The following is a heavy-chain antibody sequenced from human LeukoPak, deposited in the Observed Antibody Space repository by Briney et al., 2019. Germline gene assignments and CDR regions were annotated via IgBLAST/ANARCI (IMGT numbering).Heavy chain of an antibody. CDR1: GFTFSSYA. J-gene: IGHJ6*02. D-gene: IGHD5-24*01. V-gene: IGHV3-30*04. CDR2: ISYDGSNK. CDR3: ARGLDDYYYYGMDV. Sequence: GGSLRLSCAASGFTFSSYAMHWVRQAPGKGLEWVAVISYDGSNKYYADSVKGRFTISRDNSKNTLYLQMNSLRAEDTAVYYCARGLDDYYYYGMDVWGQGTTVTVPS.